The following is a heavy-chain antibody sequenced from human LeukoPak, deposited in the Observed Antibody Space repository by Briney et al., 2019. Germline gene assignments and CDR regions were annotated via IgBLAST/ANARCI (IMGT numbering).Heavy chain of an antibody. V-gene: IGHV3-74*01. CDR2: INTDGSST. Sequence: GGSLRRSCAASGFTFSTYWIHWVRQAPGKGLVWVSRINTDGSSTTYADSVKGRFTTSRDNAKNTLYLQMSSLRADDTAVYYCAREDGGNSDHFDYWGQGTLVTVSS. CDR1: GFTFSTYW. J-gene: IGHJ4*02. CDR3: AREDGGNSDHFDY. D-gene: IGHD4-23*01.